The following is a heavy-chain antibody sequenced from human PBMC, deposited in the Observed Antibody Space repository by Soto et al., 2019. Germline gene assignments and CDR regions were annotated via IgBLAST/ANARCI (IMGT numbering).Heavy chain of an antibody. CDR2: IRSRANHYAT. CDR3: AIEGVGFGH. J-gene: IGHJ4*02. D-gene: IGHD3-16*01. CDR1: GFTFSVSS. V-gene: IGHV3-73*01. Sequence: EVQLVESGGGLVRPGGSVRLSCAASGFTFSVSSMHWVRQASGKGLEWLGRIRSRANHYATTYSESLKGRVIIPRDDSQDTMFLEMSSLRTEDTAMYYCAIEGVGFGHWGQGTLVTVSS.